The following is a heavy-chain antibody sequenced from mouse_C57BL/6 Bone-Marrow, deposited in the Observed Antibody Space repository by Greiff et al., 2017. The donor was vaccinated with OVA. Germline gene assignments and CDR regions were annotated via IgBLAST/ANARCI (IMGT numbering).Heavy chain of an antibody. J-gene: IGHJ3*01. CDR3: VRHHLLWYPFAY. CDR2: IRSKSNNYAT. D-gene: IGHD2-1*01. Sequence: EVKLVESGGGLVQPKGSLKLSCAASGFSFNTYAMNWVRQAPGKGLEWVARIRSKSNNYATYYADSVKDRFTISRDDSESMLYLQMNNLKTEDTAMYYCVRHHLLWYPFAYWGQGTLVTVSA. CDR1: GFSFNTYA. V-gene: IGHV10-1*01.